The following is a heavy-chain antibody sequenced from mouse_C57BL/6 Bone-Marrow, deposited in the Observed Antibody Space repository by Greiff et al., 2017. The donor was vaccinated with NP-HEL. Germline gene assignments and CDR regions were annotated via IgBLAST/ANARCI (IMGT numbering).Heavy chain of an antibody. J-gene: IGHJ1*03. Sequence: DVMLVESGGGLVKPGGSLKLSCAASGFTFSSYAMSWVRQTPEKRLEWVATISDGGSYTYYPDNVKGRFTISRDNAKNNLYLQMSHLKSEDTAMYYCYSNEYFDVWGTGTTVTVSS. CDR1: GFTFSSYA. CDR3: YSNEYFDV. D-gene: IGHD2-5*01. CDR2: ISDGGSYT. V-gene: IGHV5-4*03.